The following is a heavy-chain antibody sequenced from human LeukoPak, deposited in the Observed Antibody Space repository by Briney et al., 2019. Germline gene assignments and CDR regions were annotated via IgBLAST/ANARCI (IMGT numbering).Heavy chain of an antibody. CDR1: GYTFTSYY. Sequence: ASVKVSCKASGYTFTSYYIHWERQAPGQGLEWMGIINPSGGDTSYTQKFQGRVTTTRDTSTSTVYMELGSLRSEDTAVYYCARGCRVVPGVHNVGRTQYYFGMDVWGQGTTVIVSS. CDR3: ARGCRVVPGVHNVGRTQYYFGMDV. V-gene: IGHV1-46*01. CDR2: INPSGGDT. J-gene: IGHJ6*02. D-gene: IGHD2-2*01.